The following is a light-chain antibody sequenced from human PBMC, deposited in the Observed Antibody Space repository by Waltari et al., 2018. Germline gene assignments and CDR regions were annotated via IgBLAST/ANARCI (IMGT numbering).Light chain of an antibody. J-gene: IGLJ3*02. CDR3: TTWDDSLNGVV. CDR1: SSNIGSNT. CDR2: ANN. V-gene: IGLV1-44*01. Sequence: QSVLTQPPSASGTPGQRVTISCSGSSSNIGSNTVNWYQQLPWTAPKLLISANNHRPSGVPDRVSGSKSGTSASLAISGLQSEDEADYYCTTWDDSLNGVVFGGGTKLTV.